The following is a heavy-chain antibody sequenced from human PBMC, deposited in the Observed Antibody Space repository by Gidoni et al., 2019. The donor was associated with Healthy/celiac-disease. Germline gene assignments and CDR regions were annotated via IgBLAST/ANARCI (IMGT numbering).Heavy chain of an antibody. CDR1: GGSISSSSYY. CDR3: ARQPEFDY. D-gene: IGHD2-2*01. CDR2: IYYSGST. J-gene: IGHJ4*01. Sequence: QLQLPESGPGLVKPSENLSLTCTVTGGSISSSSYYWGWFRQPPGMGLKWFGSIYYSGSTYYNPALNSRVTISVDTSKNQFSLKLSSVAAAYTAVYYCARQPEFDYWGHGTLVTVSS. V-gene: IGHV4-39*01.